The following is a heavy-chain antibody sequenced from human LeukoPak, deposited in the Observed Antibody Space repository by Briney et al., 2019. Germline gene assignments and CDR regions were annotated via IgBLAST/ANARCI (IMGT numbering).Heavy chain of an antibody. Sequence: ASVKVSCKASGYTFTSYYMHWVRQAPGQGLEWMGIINPSGVSTSYAQKFQGRVTMTRDTSTSTVYMELSSLRSEDTAVYYCAREGDVDTATWHWFDPWGQGTLVTVSS. CDR2: INPSGVST. D-gene: IGHD5-18*01. J-gene: IGHJ5*02. V-gene: IGHV1-46*01. CDR1: GYTFTSYY. CDR3: AREGDVDTATWHWFDP.